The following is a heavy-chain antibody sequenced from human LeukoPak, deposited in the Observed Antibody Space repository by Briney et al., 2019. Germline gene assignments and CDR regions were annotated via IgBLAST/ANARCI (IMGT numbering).Heavy chain of an antibody. CDR3: AKLLGGSERGDY. CDR1: GFTFSSYW. Sequence: GGSLRLSCAASGFTFSSYWMHWVRQAPGKGLVWVSRINSDGSSTSYADSVRGRFSISRDNGKNTLYLQMNSLRAEDTAVYYCAKLLGGSERGDYWGQGTLVTVSS. D-gene: IGHD1-26*01. J-gene: IGHJ4*02. CDR2: INSDGSST. V-gene: IGHV3-74*01.